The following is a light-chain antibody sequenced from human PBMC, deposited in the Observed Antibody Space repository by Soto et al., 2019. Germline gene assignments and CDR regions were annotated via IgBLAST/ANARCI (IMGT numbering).Light chain of an antibody. J-gene: IGLJ1*01. Sequence: QSVLTQPPSVSAAPGQNVTISCSGSSSNIGGNSVSWHQQLPGTAPKLLIYDDNKRPSGIPDRFSGSKSGTSATLGITGFQTGDEADHYCGSWASSLSAAVFGTGTKVTVL. CDR1: SSNIGGNS. CDR2: DDN. V-gene: IGLV1-51*01. CDR3: GSWASSLSAAV.